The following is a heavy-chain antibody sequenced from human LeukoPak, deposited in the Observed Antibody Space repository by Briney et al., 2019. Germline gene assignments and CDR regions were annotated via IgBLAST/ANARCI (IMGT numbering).Heavy chain of an antibody. J-gene: IGHJ5*02. V-gene: IGHV4-4*07. D-gene: IGHD2-2*01. Sequence: SETLSLTCTVSGGSISGYFWSWIRQPAGKGLERIGRIHDNGDSNHNPSLKSRVTMALDTSGNQVSLKLTSVTAADTAVYYCASEPAATGWFDPWGQGTLVTVSS. CDR2: IHDNGDS. CDR1: GGSISGYF. CDR3: ASEPAATGWFDP.